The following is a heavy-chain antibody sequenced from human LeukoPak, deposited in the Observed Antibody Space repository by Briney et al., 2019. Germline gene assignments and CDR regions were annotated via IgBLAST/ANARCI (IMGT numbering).Heavy chain of an antibody. Sequence: ASVKVSCKASGYTFTGYYMHWVRQAPGQGLGWMGGFDPEDGETIYAQKFQGRVTMTEDTSTDTAYMELSSLRSEDTAVYYCATASVGYSYGQTYYFDYWGQGTLVTVSS. CDR3: ATASVGYSYGQTYYFDY. CDR2: FDPEDGET. J-gene: IGHJ4*02. D-gene: IGHD5-18*01. CDR1: GYTFTGYY. V-gene: IGHV1-24*01.